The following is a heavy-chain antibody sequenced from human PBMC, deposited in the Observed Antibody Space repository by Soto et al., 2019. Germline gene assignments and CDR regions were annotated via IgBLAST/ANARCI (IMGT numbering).Heavy chain of an antibody. Sequence: GASVKVSFKASSDTFASYDITWLRQAPGQGLEWMGWISTYNGNTKYAQNVQGRVSMTTDTSTSTAYMELRSLKSDDTAVYYCARVTRGSGDWFDPWGQGTLVTVSS. CDR3: ARVTRGSGDWFDP. CDR2: ISTYNGNT. D-gene: IGHD6-19*01. V-gene: IGHV1-18*01. CDR1: SDTFASYD. J-gene: IGHJ5*02.